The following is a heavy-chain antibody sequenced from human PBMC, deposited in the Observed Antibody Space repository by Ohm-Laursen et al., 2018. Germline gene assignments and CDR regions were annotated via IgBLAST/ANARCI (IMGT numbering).Heavy chain of an antibody. V-gene: IGHV3-21*01. J-gene: IGHJ6*02. Sequence: SLRLSCAASGFTFSSYSMNWVRQAPGKGLEWVSSISSSSSYIYYADSVKGRFTISRDNAKNSLYLQMNSLRAEDMAVYYCARDTIVPAAKGGYYYGMDVWGQGTTVTVSS. D-gene: IGHD2-2*01. CDR1: GFTFSSYS. CDR3: ARDTIVPAAKGGYYYGMDV. CDR2: ISSSSSYI.